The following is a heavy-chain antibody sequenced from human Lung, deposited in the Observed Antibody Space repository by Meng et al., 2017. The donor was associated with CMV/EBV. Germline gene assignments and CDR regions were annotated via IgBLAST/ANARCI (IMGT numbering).Heavy chain of an antibody. V-gene: IGHV4-39*07. CDR1: GGSISNTSYF. Sequence: SGGSISNTSYFWGGIRQPPGRGPEWIGSVYYSGKTYNNPSLKSRLTISIDTSKNQFSLKLSSVTAADTAFYYCVRDLGRRVTSYFDRWGQGILVTVSS. J-gene: IGHJ4*02. D-gene: IGHD3-10*01. CDR2: VYYSGKT. CDR3: VRDLGRRVTSYFDR.